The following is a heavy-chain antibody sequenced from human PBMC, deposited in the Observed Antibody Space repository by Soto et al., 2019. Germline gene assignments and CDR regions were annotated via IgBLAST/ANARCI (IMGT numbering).Heavy chain of an antibody. CDR2: INPNSGGT. J-gene: IGHJ6*02. Sequence: ASVKVSCKASGYTFTGYYMHWVRQAPGQGLEWMGWINPNSGGTNYAQKFQGWVTMTRDTSISTAYMELSRLRSDDTAVYYCAREYYYDSSGYYYYGMDVWGQGTTVTVSS. V-gene: IGHV1-2*04. CDR3: AREYYYDSSGYYYYGMDV. CDR1: GYTFTGYY. D-gene: IGHD3-22*01.